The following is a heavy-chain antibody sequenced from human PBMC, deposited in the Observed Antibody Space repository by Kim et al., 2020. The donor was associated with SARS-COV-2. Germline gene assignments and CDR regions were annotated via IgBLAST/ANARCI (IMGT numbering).Heavy chain of an antibody. CDR1: GFTFSSYG. J-gene: IGHJ4*02. CDR2: IWYDGSNK. Sequence: GGSLRLSCAASGFTFSSYGMHWVRQAPGKGLEWVAVIWYDGSNKYYADSVKGRFTISRDNSKNTLYLQMNSLRAEDTAVYYCAREDVYYDSSGYDYWGQGTLVTVSS. D-gene: IGHD3-22*01. V-gene: IGHV3-33*01. CDR3: AREDVYYDSSGYDY.